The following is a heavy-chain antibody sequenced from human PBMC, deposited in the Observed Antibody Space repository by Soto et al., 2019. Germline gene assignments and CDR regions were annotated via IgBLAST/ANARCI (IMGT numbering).Heavy chain of an antibody. D-gene: IGHD3-10*01. Sequence: LRLSCAASGFTFSSYGMHWVRQAPGKGLEWVAVIWYDGRNKYYADSVKGRFTISRDNSKNTLYLQMNSLRAEDTAVYYCARSTMVRGVTMGFCEYWGQGTLVTVSS. CDR3: ARSTMVRGVTMGFCEY. V-gene: IGHV3-33*01. CDR1: GFTFSSYG. J-gene: IGHJ4*02. CDR2: IWYDGRNK.